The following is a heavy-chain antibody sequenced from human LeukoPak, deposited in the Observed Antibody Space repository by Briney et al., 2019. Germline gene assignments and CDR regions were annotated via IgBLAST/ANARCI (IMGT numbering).Heavy chain of an antibody. CDR2: IQGDGSNT. Sequence: GGSLRLSCAASGFTFSSYAMHWVRQAPGKGLVWVSRIQGDGSNTNYADSVKGRFSISRDNAKNTVYLQMNSLRAEDTGIYYCARGTSAGGPISPFDFWGQGTVVTVSS. CDR3: ARGTSAGGPISPFDF. CDR1: GFTFSSYA. V-gene: IGHV3-74*01. J-gene: IGHJ4*02. D-gene: IGHD6-13*01.